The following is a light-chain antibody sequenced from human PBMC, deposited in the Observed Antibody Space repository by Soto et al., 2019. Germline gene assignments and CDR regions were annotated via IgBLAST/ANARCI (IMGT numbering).Light chain of an antibody. Sequence: EIVMTQSPATLSVSPGERAIVSCRSSQSVSSNLAWYQQKPGQVPRLLIYGASTRATGIPARFSGSGSGTEFTLTISSLQSEDFAVYYCQQYNNWPFTFGPGTKVDIK. CDR1: QSVSSN. V-gene: IGKV3D-15*01. J-gene: IGKJ3*01. CDR2: GAS. CDR3: QQYNNWPFT.